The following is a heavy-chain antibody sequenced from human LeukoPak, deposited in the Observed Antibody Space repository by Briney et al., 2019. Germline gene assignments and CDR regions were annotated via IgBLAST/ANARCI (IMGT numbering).Heavy chain of an antibody. CDR2: IYNSGST. J-gene: IGHJ1*01. V-gene: IGHV4-59*01. D-gene: IGHD1-26*01. CDR3: ARASYSGSYLVFQH. Sequence: PSETLSLTCTVSGGSISSYYWSWIRQPPGKGLEWIGYIYNSGSTNYNPSLKSRVTISVDTSKNQFSLKLSSVTAADTAVYYCARASYSGSYLVFQHWGQGTLVTVSS. CDR1: GGSISSYY.